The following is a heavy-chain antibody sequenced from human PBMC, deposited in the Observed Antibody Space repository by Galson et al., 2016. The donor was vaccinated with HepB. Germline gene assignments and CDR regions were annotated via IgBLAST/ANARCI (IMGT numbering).Heavy chain of an antibody. D-gene: IGHD6-13*01. CDR2: ISSSSSYI. V-gene: IGHV3-21*01. Sequence: SLRLSCAASGFLFSSYSLNWVRQAPGTGLEWVSSISSSSSYIYYADSVRARFTISRDNAKNSLYLQMNSLSAEYTAVYYCARDGVGHTYSSSCPDYWGQGTLVTGSS. CDR1: GFLFSSYS. J-gene: IGHJ4*02. CDR3: ARDGVGHTYSSSCPDY.